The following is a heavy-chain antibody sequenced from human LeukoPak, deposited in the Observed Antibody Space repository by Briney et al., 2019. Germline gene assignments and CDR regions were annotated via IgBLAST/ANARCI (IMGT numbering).Heavy chain of an antibody. J-gene: IGHJ6*02. D-gene: IGHD6-19*01. CDR3: ARDAQYSSGGGYYYYYGMDV. CDR1: GFTFSSYA. CDR2: ISGSGGST. V-gene: IGHV3-23*01. Sequence: GGSLRLSCAASGFTFSSYAMSWVRQAPGKGLEWVSAISGSGGSTYYADSVKGRFTISRDNAKNSLYLQMNSLRAEDTAVYYCARDAQYSSGGGYYYYYGMDVWGQGTTVTVSS.